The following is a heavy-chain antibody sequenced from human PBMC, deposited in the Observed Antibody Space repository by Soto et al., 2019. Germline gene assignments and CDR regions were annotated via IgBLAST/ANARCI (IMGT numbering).Heavy chain of an antibody. CDR2: IYHSGST. CDR3: ARVSFAHCSSTSCSNNWFDP. J-gene: IGHJ5*02. V-gene: IGHV4-4*02. CDR1: GGSISSSNW. Sequence: SSETLSLTCAVSGGSISSSNWWSWVRQPPGKGLEWIGEIYHSGSTNYSPSLKSRVTISVDKSKNQFSLKLSSVTAADTAVYYCARVSFAHCSSTSCSNNWFDPWGQGTLVTVSS. D-gene: IGHD2-2*01.